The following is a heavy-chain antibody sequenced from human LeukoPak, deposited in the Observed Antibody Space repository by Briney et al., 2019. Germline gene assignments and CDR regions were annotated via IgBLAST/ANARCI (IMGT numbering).Heavy chain of an antibody. Sequence: ASVKVSCKASGYTFTDYYMRWVRQAPGQGLEWMGWINPNSGGTNYPQKFQGRVTMTRDTSINTAYMELSRLRSDDTAVYYCASQAYYYDSSGLYAWDIWGQGTMVTVSS. CDR1: GYTFTDYY. CDR2: INPNSGGT. J-gene: IGHJ3*02. CDR3: ASQAYYYDSSGLYAWDI. D-gene: IGHD3-22*01. V-gene: IGHV1-2*02.